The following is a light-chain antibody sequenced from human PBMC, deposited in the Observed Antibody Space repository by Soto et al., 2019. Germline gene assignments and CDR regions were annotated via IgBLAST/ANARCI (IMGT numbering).Light chain of an antibody. CDR3: GTWDSSLSAVV. CDR1: SSNIGNNY. CDR2: DNN. Sequence: QSVLTQPPSVSAAPGQKVTISCSGSSSNIGNNYVSWYQQLPGTAPKLLIYDNNKRPSGIPDRFSGYKSGTSATLGITGLLTGDEADYYCGTWDSSLSAVVFGGGTKLTVL. V-gene: IGLV1-51*01. J-gene: IGLJ2*01.